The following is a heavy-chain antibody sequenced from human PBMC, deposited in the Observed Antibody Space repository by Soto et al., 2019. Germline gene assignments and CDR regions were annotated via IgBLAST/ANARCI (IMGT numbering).Heavy chain of an antibody. J-gene: IGHJ4*02. Sequence: EVQLVETGGGLIQPGGSLRLSCAASGFTVSSNYMSWVRQAPGKGLEWVSVIYSGGSTYYADSVKGRFTISRDNSKNTLYLQMNSLRAEDTAVYYCARSSSSSEGYYFDYWGQGTLFTVSS. CDR1: GFTVSSNY. V-gene: IGHV3-53*02. CDR2: IYSGGST. D-gene: IGHD6-6*01. CDR3: ARSSSSSEGYYFDY.